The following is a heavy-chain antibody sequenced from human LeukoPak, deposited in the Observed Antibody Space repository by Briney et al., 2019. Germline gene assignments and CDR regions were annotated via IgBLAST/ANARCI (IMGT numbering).Heavy chain of an antibody. CDR1: GGSISSSSYY. CDR2: IYYSGST. D-gene: IGHD3-10*01. CDR3: ARLGEWFGNN. Sequence: SETLSLTCTVSGGSISSSSYYWGWIRQPPGKGLEWIGSIYYSGSTYYNPSLKSRVTISVDTSKNQFSLKLSSVTAADTAVYYCARLGEWFGNNWGQGTLVTVSS. J-gene: IGHJ4*02. V-gene: IGHV4-39*07.